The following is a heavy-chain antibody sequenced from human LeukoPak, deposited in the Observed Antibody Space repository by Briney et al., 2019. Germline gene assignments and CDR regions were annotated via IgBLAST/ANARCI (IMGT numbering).Heavy chain of an antibody. CDR1: GFTFSDYY. V-gene: IGHV3-11*04. Sequence: GGSLRLSCAASGFTFSDYYMSWIRQAPGKGLEWVSYISSSGSTIYYADSVKGRFTISRDDAKNSLYLQMNSLRAEDTAVYYCARWGDHGTRDAFDIWGQGTMVTVSS. CDR3: ARWGDHGTRDAFDI. D-gene: IGHD1-7*01. CDR2: ISSSGSTI. J-gene: IGHJ3*02.